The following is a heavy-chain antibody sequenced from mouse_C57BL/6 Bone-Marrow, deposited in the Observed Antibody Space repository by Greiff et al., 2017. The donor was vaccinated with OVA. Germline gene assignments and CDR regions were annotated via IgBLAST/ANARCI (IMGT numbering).Heavy chain of an antibody. CDR1: GYTFTSYG. V-gene: IGHV1-81*01. CDR2: IYPRSGNT. CDR3: AYYSNYPYYFDY. Sequence: QVQLQQSGAELARPGASVKLSCKASGYTFTSYGISWVKQRTGQGLEWIGEIYPRSGNTYYNEKFKGKATLTADKSSSTAYMELRSLTSEDSAVYFCAYYSNYPYYFDYWGQGTTLTVSS. D-gene: IGHD2-5*01. J-gene: IGHJ2*01.